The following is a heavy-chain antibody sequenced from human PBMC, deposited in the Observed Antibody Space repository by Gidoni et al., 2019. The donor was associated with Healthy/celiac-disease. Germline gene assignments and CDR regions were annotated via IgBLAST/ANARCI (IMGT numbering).Heavy chain of an antibody. J-gene: IGHJ4*02. CDR1: GCSISSSSYY. D-gene: IGHD3-10*01. CDR3: ARHKLVGFGELLWFDY. CDR2: IYYSGST. V-gene: IGHV4-39*01. Sequence: QLQLQESGPGLVKPSETLSLTCTVSGCSISSSSYYWGWIRQPPGKGLEWIGSIYYSGSTYYNPSLKSRVTISVDTSKNQFSLKLSSVTAADTAVYYCARHKLVGFGELLWFDYWGQGTLVTVSS.